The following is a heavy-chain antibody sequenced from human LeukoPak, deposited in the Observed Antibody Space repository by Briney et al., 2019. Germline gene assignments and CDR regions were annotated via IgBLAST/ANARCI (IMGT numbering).Heavy chain of an antibody. CDR2: IGITSEYI. CDR1: GFTITAYA. Sequence: GGSLRLSCEASGFTITAYAMSWVRQSPGKGLEWVSGIGITSEYIHYADSVKGRFTISRDNSKNTVYLEMSSLRAEDAAVYYCVKDPNGDYVGAFDTWGQGTMVIVSS. J-gene: IGHJ3*02. D-gene: IGHD4-17*01. CDR3: VKDPNGDYVGAFDT. V-gene: IGHV3-23*01.